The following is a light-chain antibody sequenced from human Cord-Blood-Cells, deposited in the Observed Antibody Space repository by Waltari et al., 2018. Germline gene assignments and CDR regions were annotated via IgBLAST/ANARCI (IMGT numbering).Light chain of an antibody. J-gene: IGLJ1*01. Sequence: QSALTQPASVSGSPGQSITISCTGTSSDVGGYNYVSWYQQHPGKAPKLMIYEVSNRPSGVSNRVSGSKSGNTASLTISGLQAEDEADYYCSSYTSSSIYVFGTGTKVTVL. CDR1: SSDVGGYNY. CDR3: SSYTSSSIYV. V-gene: IGLV2-14*01. CDR2: EVS.